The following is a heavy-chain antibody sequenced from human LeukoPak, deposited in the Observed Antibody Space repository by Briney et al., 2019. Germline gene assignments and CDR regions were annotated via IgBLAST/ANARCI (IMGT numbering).Heavy chain of an antibody. CDR3: ARGRNRVPTYYFDY. Sequence: SETLSVTCAVYVGSLSGYYWSWIRQPPGKGLEWIGEINHSGSTNYNPSLKSRVTISVDTSKNQFSLKLSSVTAADTAVYYCARGRNRVPTYYFDYWGQGTLVTVSS. D-gene: IGHD2/OR15-2a*01. CDR1: VGSLSGYY. V-gene: IGHV4-34*01. J-gene: IGHJ4*02. CDR2: INHSGST.